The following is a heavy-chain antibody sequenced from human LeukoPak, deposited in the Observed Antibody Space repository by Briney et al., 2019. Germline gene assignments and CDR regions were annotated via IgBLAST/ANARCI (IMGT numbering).Heavy chain of an antibody. Sequence: GESLKISCKGSGYSFTDYWIGWVRQLPGKGLEWMGIIYPGDSNTRYSQSFQGQVTISADKSISTAYLQWSSLKASDTAMYYCARRYSTDSIDSWGQGTLVTVSS. V-gene: IGHV5-51*01. CDR3: ARRYSTDSIDS. D-gene: IGHD6-13*01. J-gene: IGHJ4*02. CDR1: GYSFTDYW. CDR2: IYPGDSNT.